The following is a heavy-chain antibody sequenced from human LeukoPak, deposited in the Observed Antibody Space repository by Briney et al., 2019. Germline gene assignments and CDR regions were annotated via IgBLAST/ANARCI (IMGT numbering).Heavy chain of an antibody. CDR1: GFTFSSYG. Sequence: GGSLRLSCAASGFTFSSYGMHWVRQAPGKGLEWVAVIWYDGSNKYYADSVKGRFTTSRDNVENSLYLQMNSLRAEDTAVYYCARAKVGARDYFDYWGQGTLVTVSS. CDR3: ARAKVGARDYFDY. J-gene: IGHJ4*02. CDR2: IWYDGSNK. V-gene: IGHV3-33*01. D-gene: IGHD1-26*01.